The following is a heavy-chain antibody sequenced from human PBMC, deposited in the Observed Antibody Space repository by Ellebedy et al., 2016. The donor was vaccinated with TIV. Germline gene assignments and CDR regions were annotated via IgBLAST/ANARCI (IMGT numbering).Heavy chain of an antibody. Sequence: PGGSLRLSCVVSGFSFSSYTMSWVRQAPGKGLEWVSSISGSGGKTAYADSVTGRFTISRDNSKNTVYLQMNSLRAEDTAVYYCAKRGEAGTNRWFDPWGQGSLVTVSS. V-gene: IGHV3-23*01. D-gene: IGHD3-10*01. CDR2: ISGSGGKT. CDR1: GFSFSSYT. CDR3: AKRGEAGTNRWFDP. J-gene: IGHJ5*02.